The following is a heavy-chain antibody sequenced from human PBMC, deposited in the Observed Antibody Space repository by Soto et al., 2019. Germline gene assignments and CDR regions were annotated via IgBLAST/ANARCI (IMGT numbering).Heavy chain of an antibody. CDR3: ARLGLTRCCSSSSCHTMDV. Sequence: PGESLKISCKGSGYSFSSYWIGWVRQMPGKGLEWMGLIYPRDSDTRYSPSFQGQVTISADKSISTAYLQWSSLKASDTAMYYCARLGLTRCCSSSSCHTMDVWGQGTTVTVSS. J-gene: IGHJ6*02. CDR2: IYPRDSDT. D-gene: IGHD2-2*02. CDR1: GYSFSSYW. V-gene: IGHV5-51*01.